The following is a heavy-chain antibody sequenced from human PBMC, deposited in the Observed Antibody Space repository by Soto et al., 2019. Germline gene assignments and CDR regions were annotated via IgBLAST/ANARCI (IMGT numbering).Heavy chain of an antibody. V-gene: IGHV1-69*17. J-gene: IGHJ6*02. Sequence: QVQLVQSGAEVKKPGSSVKVSCKSSGGTFSSYAISWVRQAPGQGLEWMGGVIPVFGLATYAQKFQGRVTITADKSTNTAYMKVSSLRSEDTAVYYCARGKSYYGSWKGIYDCYSLDVWGQGTTVTVSS. CDR1: GGTFSSYA. CDR2: VIPVFGLA. CDR3: ARGKSYYGSWKGIYDCYSLDV. D-gene: IGHD3-10*01.